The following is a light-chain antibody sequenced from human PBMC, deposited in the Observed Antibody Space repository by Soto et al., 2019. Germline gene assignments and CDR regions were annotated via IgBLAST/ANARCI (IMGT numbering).Light chain of an antibody. V-gene: IGLV1-40*01. J-gene: IGLJ1*01. Sequence: QSVLTQPPSVSGAPGQRVTISCTGSSSNIGAGYDVHWYQRLPGTAPKVLIYSNNNRPSGVPDRFSGSKSGTSASLAITGLQAEDEADYCCQSYDSSLSGSYVFGTGTKLTVL. CDR1: SSNIGAGYD. CDR3: QSYDSSLSGSYV. CDR2: SNN.